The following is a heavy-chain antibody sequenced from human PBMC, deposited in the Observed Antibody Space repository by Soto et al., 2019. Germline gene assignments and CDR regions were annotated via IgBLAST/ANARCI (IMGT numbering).Heavy chain of an antibody. CDR2: IYYSGST. CDR1: GGSISSYY. Sequence: QVQLQESGPGLVKPSETLSLTCTVSGGSISSYYWSWIRQPPGKGLEWIGYIYYSGSTNYNPSLKSRVTISVAPSKNQFSLKLNSVSAADTAVYYCARRWGGTFDFWGRGTMVTVSS. J-gene: IGHJ3*01. D-gene: IGHD3-10*01. CDR3: ARRWGGTFDF. V-gene: IGHV4-59*08.